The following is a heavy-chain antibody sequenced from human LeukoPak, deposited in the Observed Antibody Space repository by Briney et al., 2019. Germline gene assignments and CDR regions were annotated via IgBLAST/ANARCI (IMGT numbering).Heavy chain of an antibody. CDR1: GYSFTTYW. CDR3: ARRTRYCSSTNCYYFDY. CDR2: IYPADSTA. V-gene: IGHV5-51*01. Sequence: GESLKISCKASGYSFTTYWIGWVRQVPGKGLEWVGIIYPADSTAKYSPSFQGQVTISVDKSISTAYLQWSSLKASDTAMYYCARRTRYCSSTNCYYFDYWGQGTLVTVSS. D-gene: IGHD2-2*01. J-gene: IGHJ4*02.